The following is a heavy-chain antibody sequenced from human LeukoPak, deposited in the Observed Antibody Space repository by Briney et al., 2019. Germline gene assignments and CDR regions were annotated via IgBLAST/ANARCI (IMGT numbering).Heavy chain of an antibody. V-gene: IGHV3-7*01. D-gene: IGHD2-2*01. CDR1: GFTFSSYW. Sequence: GGSLRLSCAASGFTFSSYWMSWVRQAPGQGLEWVANIKQDGSEKYYVDSVKGRFTISRDNAKNSLYLQLNSLRAEDTAVYYCASLGYCSGTSCRAPFDYWGQGTLVTVSS. CDR3: ASLGYCSGTSCRAPFDY. J-gene: IGHJ4*02. CDR2: IKQDGSEK.